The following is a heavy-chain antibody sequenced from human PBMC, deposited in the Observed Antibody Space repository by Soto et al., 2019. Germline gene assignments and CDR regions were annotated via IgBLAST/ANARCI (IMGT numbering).Heavy chain of an antibody. V-gene: IGHV3-30-3*01. CDR3: ARDFLGPLDIQYAFDI. D-gene: IGHD3-9*01. CDR2: ISYDGSNK. J-gene: IGHJ3*02. CDR1: GFTFSSYA. Sequence: QVQLVESGGGVVQPGRSLRLSCAASGFTFSSYAMHWDRQAPGKGLEWVAVISYDGSNKYYADYVKGRFTISRDNSKNSLYLEVARQRAEDTAVYYCARDFLGPLDIQYAFDIWGQGKMVTVSS.